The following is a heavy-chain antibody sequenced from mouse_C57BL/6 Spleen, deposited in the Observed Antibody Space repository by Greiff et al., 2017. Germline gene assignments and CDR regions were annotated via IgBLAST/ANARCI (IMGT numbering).Heavy chain of an antibody. D-gene: IGHD4-1*02. CDR2: IDPETGGT. CDR1: GYTFTDYE. J-gene: IGHJ2*01. V-gene: IGHV1-15*01. CDR3: TINWAYYFDY. Sequence: QVQLQQSGAELVRPGASVTLSCKASGYTFTDYEMHWVKQTPVHGLEWIGAIDPETGGTANNQKFKGKAILTADKSSSTAYMELRSLTSEDSAVYYCTINWAYYFDYWGQGTTLTVSS.